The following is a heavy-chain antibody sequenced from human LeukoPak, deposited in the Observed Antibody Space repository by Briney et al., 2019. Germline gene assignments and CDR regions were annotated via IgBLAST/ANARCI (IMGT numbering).Heavy chain of an antibody. CDR3: ARGKRGRGRVDPSSSSLNWFDP. D-gene: IGHD6-13*01. CDR1: GYTFTGYY. Sequence: RASVTLSCKASGYTFTGYYMHWVRRAPGQGLEWMGWINPNSGGTNYAQKFQGRVTMTRDTSISTAYMELSRLRSDDTAVYYCARGKRGRGRVDPSSSSLNWFDPWGHGNLGSVSS. V-gene: IGHV1-2*02. CDR2: INPNSGGT. J-gene: IGHJ5*02.